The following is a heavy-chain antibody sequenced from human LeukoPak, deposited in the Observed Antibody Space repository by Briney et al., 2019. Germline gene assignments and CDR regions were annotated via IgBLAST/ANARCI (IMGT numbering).Heavy chain of an antibody. CDR2: TWYDGSNK. CDR1: GFTFSSYG. Sequence: GGSLRLSCAASGFTFSSYGMHWVRQAPGKGLEWVAVTWYDGSNKYYADSVEGRFTISRDNSKNTLYLQMNSLRAEDTAVYYCAREAATMVRGVIGYWGQGTLVTVSS. J-gene: IGHJ4*02. D-gene: IGHD3-10*01. CDR3: AREAATMVRGVIGY. V-gene: IGHV3-33*01.